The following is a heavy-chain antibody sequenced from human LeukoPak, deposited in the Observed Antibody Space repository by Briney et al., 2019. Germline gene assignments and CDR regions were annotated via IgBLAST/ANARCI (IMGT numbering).Heavy chain of an antibody. V-gene: IGHV3-9*01. J-gene: IGHJ4*02. CDR1: GFTFDDYA. Sequence: GGSLRLSCAASGFTFDDYAMHWVRRAPGKGLEWVSGISWNSGSIGYADSVKGRFIISRDNAKNSLYLQMNSLRDEDTALYYCATSPSYCSGGSCYSRAREFDYWGQGTLVTVSS. CDR3: ATSPSYCSGGSCYSRAREFDY. D-gene: IGHD2-15*01. CDR2: ISWNSGSI.